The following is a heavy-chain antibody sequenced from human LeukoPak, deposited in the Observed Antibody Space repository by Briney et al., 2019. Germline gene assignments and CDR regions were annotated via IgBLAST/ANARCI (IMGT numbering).Heavy chain of an antibody. V-gene: IGHV4-4*07. J-gene: IGHJ4*02. Sequence: SETLSLTCTVSGGTISSYYWSWIRQPAGMGLEWLGRIYTSGSTNYNPSLKSRVTMSVDTSKNQFSLKLSSVTAADTAVYYCAREVRSSGYSLDYWGQGTLVTVSS. CDR2: IYTSGST. CDR1: GGTISSYY. D-gene: IGHD3-22*01. CDR3: AREVRSSGYSLDY.